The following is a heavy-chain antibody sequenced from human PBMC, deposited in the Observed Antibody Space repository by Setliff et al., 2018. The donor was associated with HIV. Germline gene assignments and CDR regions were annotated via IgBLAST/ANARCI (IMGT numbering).Heavy chain of an antibody. CDR2: ISAYNGNT. J-gene: IGHJ4*02. V-gene: IGHV1-18*01. CDR3: ARIVALNGYPSDY. CDR1: GYIFTNYG. D-gene: IGHD2-8*01. Sequence: ASVKVSCKASGYIFTNYGISWVRQAPGQGLEWMGWISAYNGNTNYAQKLQGRVTMTTDTSTSTAYMELRSLGSDDTAVYYCARIVALNGYPSDYWGQGTLVTVSS.